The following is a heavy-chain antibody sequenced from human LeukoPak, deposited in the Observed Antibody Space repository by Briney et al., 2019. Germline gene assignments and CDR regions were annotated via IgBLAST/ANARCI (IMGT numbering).Heavy chain of an antibody. D-gene: IGHD1-26*01. CDR2: INPNSGGT. V-gene: IGHV1-2*02. J-gene: IGHJ5*02. Sequence: ASVKVSCKASGYTFTGHYMHWVRQAPGQGLEWMGWINPNSGGTDYAQRFQGRVTMTRDTSISTVYMELSRLRSDDTAVYYCARDNSVGDNAWWFDPWGQGTLVTVSS. CDR1: GYTFTGHY. CDR3: ARDNSVGDNAWWFDP.